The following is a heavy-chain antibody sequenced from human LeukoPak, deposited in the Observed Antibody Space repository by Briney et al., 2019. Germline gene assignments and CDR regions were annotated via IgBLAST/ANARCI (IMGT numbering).Heavy chain of an antibody. CDR3: TRGRGYSYGVNWFDP. CDR1: GFTFGDYA. J-gene: IGHJ5*02. CDR2: IRSKAYGGTT. V-gene: IGHV3-49*04. D-gene: IGHD5-18*01. Sequence: PGGSLRLSCTASGFTFGDYAMSWVRQAPGKGLEWVGFIRSKAYGGTTEYAASVKGRFTISRDDSKSIAYLQMNSLKTEDTAVYYCTRGRGYSYGVNWFDPWGQGTLVTVSS.